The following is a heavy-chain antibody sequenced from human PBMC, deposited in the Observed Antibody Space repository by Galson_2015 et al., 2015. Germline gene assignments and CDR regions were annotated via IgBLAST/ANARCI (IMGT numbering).Heavy chain of an antibody. J-gene: IGHJ4*02. Sequence: ETLSLTCTVSGASVSRSNSYRSWIRQPPGKGLEWIGYVYYSGSTNYNPSLKSRVTISLDMSKNQFSLKLSSVTAADTAVYYCARGEYTGYERAVDSWGQGTLVTVSS. CDR1: GASVSRSNSY. D-gene: IGHD5-12*01. CDR2: VYYSGST. CDR3: ARGEYTGYERAVDS. V-gene: IGHV4-61*01.